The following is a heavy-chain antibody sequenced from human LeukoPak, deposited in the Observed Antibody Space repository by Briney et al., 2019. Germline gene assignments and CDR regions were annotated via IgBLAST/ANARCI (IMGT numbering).Heavy chain of an antibody. V-gene: IGHV4-61*02. J-gene: IGHJ3*02. CDR2: IYTSGST. CDR1: GGSISSGSYY. D-gene: IGHD2-15*01. CDR3: ARLPGCSGGTCYRAFDM. Sequence: PSETLSLTCTVSGGSISSGSYYWSWIRQPAGKGLEWIGRIYTSGSTNYNPSLKSRVTISVDTSKNQFSLKLSSVTAADTAVYYCARLPGCSGGTCYRAFDMWGQGTMVTVSS.